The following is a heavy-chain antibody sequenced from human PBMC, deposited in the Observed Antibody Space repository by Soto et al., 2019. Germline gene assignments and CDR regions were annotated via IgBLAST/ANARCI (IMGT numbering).Heavy chain of an antibody. CDR3: ARDLGGPDY. CDR2: LSSDGFGA. CDR1: GFSLSPYW. Sequence: GGSLILSCAASGFSLSPYWMHWFRQVPGRGLEWVARLSSDGFGAAYADSVKGRFFISRDIARNTLSLQMNSLRADDTAAYYCARDLGGPDYWGRGTSVTVSS. D-gene: IGHD3-16*01. J-gene: IGHJ4*02. V-gene: IGHV3-74*03.